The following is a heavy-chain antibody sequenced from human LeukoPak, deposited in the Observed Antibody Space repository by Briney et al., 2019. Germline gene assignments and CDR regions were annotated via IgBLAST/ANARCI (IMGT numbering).Heavy chain of an antibody. J-gene: IGHJ6*02. Sequence: GGSLRLSCAASGFTFSSCSMNWVRQAPGKGLEWVSYISSSSSTIYYADSVKGRFTISRDNAKNSLYLQMNSLRAEDTAVYYCARELRYCYGMDVWGQGTTVTVSS. CDR3: ARELRYCYGMDV. D-gene: IGHD3-9*01. CDR2: ISSSSSTI. V-gene: IGHV3-48*01. CDR1: GFTFSSCS.